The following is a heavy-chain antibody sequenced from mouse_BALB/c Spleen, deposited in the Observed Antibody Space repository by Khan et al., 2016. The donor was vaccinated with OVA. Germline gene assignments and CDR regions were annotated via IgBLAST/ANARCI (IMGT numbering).Heavy chain of an antibody. J-gene: IGHJ1*01. CDR2: ISSGSSTI. D-gene: IGHD2-1*01. Sequence: EVELVESGGGLVQPGGSRKLSCVASGFTLSSFGMHWVRQAPMKGLEWVAYISSGSSTIYYVDTVKGRFTISRDNPTNTLFLQMTNLRSEDTAMYYCARSGGNFHWYFDVWGAGTSVTVSS. CDR3: ARSGGNFHWYFDV. V-gene: IGHV5-17*02. CDR1: GFTLSSFG.